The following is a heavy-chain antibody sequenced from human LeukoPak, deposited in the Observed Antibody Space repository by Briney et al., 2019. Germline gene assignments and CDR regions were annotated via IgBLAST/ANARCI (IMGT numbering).Heavy chain of an antibody. D-gene: IGHD3-10*01. CDR3: ARYVVFGSGKYYFVY. J-gene: IGHJ4*02. Sequence: SETLSLTCAVYGGSFSGYYWSWIRQPPGKGLEWIGEINHSGSTNYNPSLKSRVTISVDTSKNQFSLKLSSVTAADTAVYFCARYVVFGSGKYYFVYWGQGSLVTVSS. CDR2: INHSGST. V-gene: IGHV4-34*01. CDR1: GGSFSGYY.